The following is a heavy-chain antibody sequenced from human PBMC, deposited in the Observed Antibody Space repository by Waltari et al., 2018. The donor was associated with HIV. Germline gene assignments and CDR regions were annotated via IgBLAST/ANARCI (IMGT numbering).Heavy chain of an antibody. D-gene: IGHD3-22*01. CDR2: IDGRGNKS. V-gene: IGHV3-23*01. J-gene: IGHJ4*02. CDR3: AKAFYEDTAYYYDF. Sequence: EVQLMESGGGLVQPGGSRRLSCAASGFAFVSYAFAWVRQSPARGLEWVAAIDGRGNKSVYADYVKGRFTLSGDNSKNAFFLQMISLGAADTAIYYCAKAFYEDTAYYYDFWGRGTRVTVSS. CDR1: GFAFVSYA.